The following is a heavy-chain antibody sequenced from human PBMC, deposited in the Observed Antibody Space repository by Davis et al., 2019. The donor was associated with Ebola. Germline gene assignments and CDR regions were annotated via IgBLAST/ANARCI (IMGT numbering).Heavy chain of an antibody. CDR1: GFTFSSYS. J-gene: IGHJ4*02. D-gene: IGHD5-18*01. V-gene: IGHV3-48*04. Sequence: GESLKISCAASGFTFSSYSMNWVRQAPGKGLEWVSYISSSSSTIYYADSVKGRFTISRDNAKNSLYLQMNSLRAEDTAVYYCARELEDTYGRLWLEYWGQGTLVTVSS. CDR3: ARELEDTYGRLWLEY. CDR2: ISSSSSTI.